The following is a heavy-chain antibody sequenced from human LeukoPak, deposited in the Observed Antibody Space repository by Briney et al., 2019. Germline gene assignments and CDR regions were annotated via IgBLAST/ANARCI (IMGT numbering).Heavy chain of an antibody. J-gene: IGHJ4*02. Sequence: HPGGSLRLSCAASGFTFSSYAMHWVRQAPGKGLEWVAVISYDGSNKYYADSVKGRFTISRDNSKNTLYLQMNSLRAEDTAVYYCARDRVVAVAGLDYWGQGTLVTVSS. CDR1: GFTFSSYA. V-gene: IGHV3-30*01. D-gene: IGHD6-19*01. CDR2: ISYDGSNK. CDR3: ARDRVVAVAGLDY.